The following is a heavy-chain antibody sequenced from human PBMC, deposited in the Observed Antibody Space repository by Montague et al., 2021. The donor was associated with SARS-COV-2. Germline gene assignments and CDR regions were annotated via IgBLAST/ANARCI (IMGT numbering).Heavy chain of an antibody. CDR2: IYYSGST. V-gene: IGHV4-39*06. Sequence: SETLSLTRTVSVGSISSYNCYWGWIRQPPGKALEWIGSIYYSGSTYSNLSIKSRVTMSVDTSENQFALKLSSVTAADTAVYYCARGGFYYDRSGSSHFDFWGQGALVTVSS. CDR3: ARGGFYYDRSGSSHFDF. CDR1: VGSISSYNCY. D-gene: IGHD3-22*01. J-gene: IGHJ4*02.